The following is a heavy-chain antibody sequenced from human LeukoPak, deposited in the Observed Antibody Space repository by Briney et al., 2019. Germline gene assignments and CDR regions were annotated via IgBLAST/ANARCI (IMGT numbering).Heavy chain of an antibody. V-gene: IGHV3-30*02. Sequence: GGSLRLSCAASGFTFSSYGMHWVRQAPGKGLEWVAFIRYDGSNKYYADSVKGRFTISRDNSKNTLYLQMNSLRAEDTAVYYCAKDDEGYSYGSTSPDYWGQGTLVTVSS. CDR1: GFTFSSYG. D-gene: IGHD5-18*01. J-gene: IGHJ4*02. CDR2: IRYDGSNK. CDR3: AKDDEGYSYGSTSPDY.